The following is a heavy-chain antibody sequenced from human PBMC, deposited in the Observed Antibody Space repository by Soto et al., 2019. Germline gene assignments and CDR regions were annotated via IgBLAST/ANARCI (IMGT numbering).Heavy chain of an antibody. J-gene: IGHJ1*01. CDR2: IYHSGST. D-gene: IGHD5-18*01. V-gene: IGHV4-30-2*01. Sequence: SETLSLTCAVSGGSISSGGYSWSWIRQPPGKGLEWIGYIYHSGSTYYNPSLKSRVTISVDRSKNQFSLKLSSVTAADTAVYYCARGGYSYEASYFQHWGQGTLVTVSS. CDR3: ARGGYSYEASYFQH. CDR1: GGSISSGGYS.